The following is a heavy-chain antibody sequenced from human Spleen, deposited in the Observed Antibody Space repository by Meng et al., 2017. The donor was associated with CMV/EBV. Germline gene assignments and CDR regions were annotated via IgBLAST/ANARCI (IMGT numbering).Heavy chain of an antibody. CDR3: ARGPRVYSYEKDWFDP. V-gene: IGHV4-59*01. J-gene: IGHJ5*02. D-gene: IGHD5-18*01. CDR1: GDSITTYY. Sequence: SETLSLTCTVSGDSITTYYWSWIRQPPGKGLQWIGYIYYNGGTNYNPSLKSRVTISVDTSKNHFSLKLSSVTAADTAVYYCARGPRVYSYEKDWFDPWGQGTLVTVSS. CDR2: IYYNGGT.